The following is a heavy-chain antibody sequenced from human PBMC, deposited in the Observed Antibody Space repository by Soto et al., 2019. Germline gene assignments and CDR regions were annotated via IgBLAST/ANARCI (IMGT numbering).Heavy chain of an antibody. CDR1: GFTFSSYA. V-gene: IGHV3-23*01. Sequence: GGSLRLSCAASGFTFSSYAMSWVRQAPGKGLEWVSAISGSGGSTYYADSVKGRFTISRDNSKNTLYLQMNSLRAEDTAVYYCAKDSLSYYGSGSYYALLDYWGQGTLVTVSS. J-gene: IGHJ4*02. D-gene: IGHD3-10*01. CDR3: AKDSLSYYGSGSYYALLDY. CDR2: ISGSGGST.